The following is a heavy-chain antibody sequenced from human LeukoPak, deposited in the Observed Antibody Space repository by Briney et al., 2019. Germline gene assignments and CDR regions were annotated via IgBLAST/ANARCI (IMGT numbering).Heavy chain of an antibody. CDR3: ARGPLHFPYHYYGSGSYNWFDP. CDR2: ISYDGSNK. V-gene: IGHV3-30-3*01. Sequence: QPGRSLRLSCAASGFTFSSYAMHWVRQAPGKGLEWVAVISYDGSNKYYADSVKGRFTISRDKSKNTLYLQMNSLRAEDTAVYYCARGPLHFPYHYYGSGSYNWFDPWGQGTLVTVSS. J-gene: IGHJ5*02. CDR1: GFTFSSYA. D-gene: IGHD3-10*01.